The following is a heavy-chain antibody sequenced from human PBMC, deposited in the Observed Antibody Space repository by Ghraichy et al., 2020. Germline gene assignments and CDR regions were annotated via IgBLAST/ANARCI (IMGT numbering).Heavy chain of an antibody. Sequence: GESLNISCAASGFTFSSYSMNWVRQAPGKGLEWVSYISSSSSTIYYADSVKGRFTISRDNDKNSLYLQMNSLRDEDTAVYYCARAGYCSSTSCHYYYYGMDVWGQGTTVTVSS. CDR1: GFTFSSYS. D-gene: IGHD2-2*01. CDR3: ARAGYCSSTSCHYYYYGMDV. V-gene: IGHV3-48*02. J-gene: IGHJ6*02. CDR2: ISSSSSTI.